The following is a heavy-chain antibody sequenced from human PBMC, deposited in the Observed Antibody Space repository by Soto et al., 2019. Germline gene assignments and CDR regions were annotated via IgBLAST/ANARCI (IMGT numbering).Heavy chain of an antibody. D-gene: IGHD5-18*01. J-gene: IGHJ4*02. CDR1: GYTFTSYA. Sequence: QVQLVQSGAEVKKPGASVKVSCKASGYTFTSYAISWVRQAPGQGLEWMGWISAYNGNTKYAQKLQGRVTLTTDTSTSTAYMELRSPRSDDAAVYYCARDTAMALPDAWGQGTLVTVSS. V-gene: IGHV1-18*01. CDR3: ARDTAMALPDA. CDR2: ISAYNGNT.